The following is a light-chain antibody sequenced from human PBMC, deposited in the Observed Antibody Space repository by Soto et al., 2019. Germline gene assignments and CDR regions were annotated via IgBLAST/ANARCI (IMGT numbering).Light chain of an antibody. CDR1: SSDVGAFNY. V-gene: IGLV2-14*01. CDR3: NSYASTSARL. CDR2: EVT. J-gene: IGLJ3*02. Sequence: QSVLTQPASVCGSPGQSITISCIGTSSDVGAFNYVSWYQQHPGKTPKLIIYEVTNRPSGVSNRFSGSKSGNTASLTISGLQAEDEGDYYCNSYASTSARLFGGGTKLTVL.